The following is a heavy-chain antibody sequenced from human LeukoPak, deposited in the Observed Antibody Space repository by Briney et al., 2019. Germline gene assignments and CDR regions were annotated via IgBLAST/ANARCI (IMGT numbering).Heavy chain of an antibody. CDR2: INHSGST. J-gene: IGHJ3*02. Sequence: SETLSPTCAVYGGSFSGYYWSWIRQPPGKGLEWIGEINHSGSTNYNPSLKSRVTISVDTPKNQFSLKLSSVTAADTAVYYCARLFEGTFDIWGQGTMVTVSS. CDR1: GGSFSGYY. D-gene: IGHD3-10*01. V-gene: IGHV4-34*01. CDR3: ARLFEGTFDI.